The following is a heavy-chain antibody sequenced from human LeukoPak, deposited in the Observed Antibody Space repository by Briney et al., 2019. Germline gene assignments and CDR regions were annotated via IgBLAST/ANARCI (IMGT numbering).Heavy chain of an antibody. CDR1: GFTFSSYS. V-gene: IGHV3-7*01. J-gene: IGHJ6*02. D-gene: IGHD1-1*01. CDR3: ARDWKADYYYYGMDV. CDR2: IKQDGSEK. Sequence: GGSLRLSCAASGFTFSSYSMNWVRQAPGKGLEWVANIKQDGSEKYYVDSVKGRFTISRDNAKNSLYLQMNSLRAEDTAVYYCARDWKADYYYYGMDVWGQGTTVTVSS.